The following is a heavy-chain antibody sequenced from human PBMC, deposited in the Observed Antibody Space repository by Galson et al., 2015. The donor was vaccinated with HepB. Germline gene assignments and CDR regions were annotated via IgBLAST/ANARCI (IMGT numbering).Heavy chain of an antibody. CDR1: GFTFSSYA. V-gene: IGHV3-23*01. Sequence: SLRLSCAASGFTFSSYAMSWVRQAPGKGLEWVSAISGSGGSTYYADSVKGRFTISRDNSKNTLYLQMNSLRAEDTAVYYCAKDFQARSWTTVTTNRPFDYWGQGTLVTVSS. D-gene: IGHD4-17*01. CDR2: ISGSGGST. CDR3: AKDFQARSWTTVTTNRPFDY. J-gene: IGHJ4*02.